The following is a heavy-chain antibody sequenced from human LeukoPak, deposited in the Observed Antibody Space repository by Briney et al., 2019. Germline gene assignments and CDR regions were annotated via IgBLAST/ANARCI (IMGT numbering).Heavy chain of an antibody. J-gene: IGHJ4*02. D-gene: IGHD6-19*01. Sequence: SETLSLTCTVSGGSSNTYYWSWIRQPPGKGLEWIGYIYYSGSTYYNPSLKSRATISVDTSKNQFSLKLTSVTAADTAVYYCARERVAGAVIFFDYWGQGTLATVSS. V-gene: IGHV4-59*01. CDR2: IYYSGST. CDR3: ARERVAGAVIFFDY. CDR1: GGSSNTYY.